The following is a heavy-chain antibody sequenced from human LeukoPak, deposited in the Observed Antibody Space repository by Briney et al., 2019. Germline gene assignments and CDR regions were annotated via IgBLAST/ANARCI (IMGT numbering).Heavy chain of an antibody. CDR1: GVTVITND. CDR3: ARGVEPLAANTLAY. Sequence: GGSLRLSCAASGVTVITNDMTWVRQAPGKGLEWVSVLYSDGNTKYADSVQGRFTISRDNSKNTLYLEMNSLSPDDTAVYYCARGVEPLAANTLAYWGQGTLVTVSS. J-gene: IGHJ4*02. CDR2: LYSDGNT. D-gene: IGHD1-14*01. V-gene: IGHV3-53*01.